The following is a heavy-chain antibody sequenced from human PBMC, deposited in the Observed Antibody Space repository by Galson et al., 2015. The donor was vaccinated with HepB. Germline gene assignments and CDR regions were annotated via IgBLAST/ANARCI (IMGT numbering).Heavy chain of an antibody. CDR2: ISAYSGDT. CDR1: GSTFTSYG. D-gene: IGHD3-10*01. V-gene: IGHV1-18*04. CDR3: AVDYYGSGTPGDY. Sequence: SVKVSCKASGSTFTSYGITWVRQAPGQGLEWMGWISAYSGDTKYAQKVQGRVTMTTDTSTSTVYMDLGSLRSDDTAVYYCAVDYYGSGTPGDYWGQGTLVTVSS. J-gene: IGHJ4*02.